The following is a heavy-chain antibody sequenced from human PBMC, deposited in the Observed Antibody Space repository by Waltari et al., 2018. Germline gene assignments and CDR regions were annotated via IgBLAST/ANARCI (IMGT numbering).Heavy chain of an antibody. CDR2: IIPIFGTA. V-gene: IGHV1-69*06. Sequence: QGLEWMGRIIPIFGTANYAQKFQGRVTITADKSTSTAYMELSSLRSEDTAVYYCARDHTIVATKGPFFDYWGQGTLVTVSS. D-gene: IGHD5-12*01. J-gene: IGHJ4*02. CDR3: ARDHTIVATKGPFFDY.